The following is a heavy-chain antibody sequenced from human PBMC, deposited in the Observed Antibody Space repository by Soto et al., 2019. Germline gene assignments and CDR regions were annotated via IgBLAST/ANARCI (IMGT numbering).Heavy chain of an antibody. D-gene: IGHD3-10*01. CDR3: ARVSLRGHLLGNFDY. J-gene: IGHJ4*02. CDR1: GYTFTSNS. V-gene: IGHV1-18*04. Sequence: ASVKVSCKASGYTFTSNSIGWVRQAPGQGLEWMGWINVYNGNTNYAQNFQGRVTITADESTSTAYMELSSLISEDTAVYYCARVSLRGHLLGNFDYWGQGTLVTVSS. CDR2: INVYNGNT.